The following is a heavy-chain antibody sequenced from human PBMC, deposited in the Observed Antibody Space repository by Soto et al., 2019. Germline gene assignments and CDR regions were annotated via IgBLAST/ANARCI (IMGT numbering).Heavy chain of an antibody. D-gene: IGHD4-17*01. Sequence: PGESLKISCKGSGYSFTSYWIGWVRQMPGKGLEWMGIIYPGDSDTRYSPSFQGQVTISADKSISTAYLQWSSLKASDTAMYYCARGTTPRDYYYYYMDVWGKGTTVNVSS. CDR2: IYPGDSDT. CDR1: GYSFTSYW. J-gene: IGHJ6*03. CDR3: ARGTTPRDYYYYYMDV. V-gene: IGHV5-51*01.